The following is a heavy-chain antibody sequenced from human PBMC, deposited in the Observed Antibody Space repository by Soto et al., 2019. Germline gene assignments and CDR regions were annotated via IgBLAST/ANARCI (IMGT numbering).Heavy chain of an antibody. CDR1: VYTFTNHG. Sequence: GXSVKVSCKASVYTFTNHGISWVRQAPGQGLEWVGWVSGYNDKTKSAQKFQGRVTMTTDTSTSTAYMELRSLRSDDTAVYYCARDFYPVAYFFDYWGQGTLVTVSS. D-gene: IGHD2-21*01. V-gene: IGHV1-18*04. J-gene: IGHJ4*02. CDR2: VSGYNDKT. CDR3: ARDFYPVAYFFDY.